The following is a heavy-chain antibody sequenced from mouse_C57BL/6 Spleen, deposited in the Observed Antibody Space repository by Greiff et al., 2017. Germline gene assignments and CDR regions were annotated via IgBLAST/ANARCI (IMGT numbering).Heavy chain of an antibody. CDR3: TRAPYDYDWFAY. D-gene: IGHD2-4*01. Sequence: EVQLVESGEGLVKPGGSLKLSCAASGFTFSSYAMSWVRQTPEKRLEWVAYISSGGDYIYYADTVKGRFTISRDNARNTLYLQMSSLKSEDTAMYYCTRAPYDYDWFAYWGQGTLVTVSA. V-gene: IGHV5-9-1*02. J-gene: IGHJ3*01. CDR2: ISSGGDYI. CDR1: GFTFSSYA.